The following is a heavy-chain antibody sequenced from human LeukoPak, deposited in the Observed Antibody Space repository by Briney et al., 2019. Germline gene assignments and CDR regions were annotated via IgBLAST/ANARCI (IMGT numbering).Heavy chain of an antibody. J-gene: IGHJ4*02. CDR2: IRSKAYGGTT. CDR1: GFTFGDYA. CDR3: TREGRGSDAFDY. Sequence: GGSLRLSCTTSGFTFGDYAMSWVRQAPGKGLEWVGFIRSKAYGGTTEYAASVKGRFTISRDDSRRIVYLQMNSLKTEDTVVYYCTREGRGSDAFDYWGQGTLVTVSS. D-gene: IGHD3-16*01. V-gene: IGHV3-49*04.